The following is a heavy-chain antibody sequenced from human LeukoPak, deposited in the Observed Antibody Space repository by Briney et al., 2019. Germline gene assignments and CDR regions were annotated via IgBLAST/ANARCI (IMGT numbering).Heavy chain of an antibody. CDR3: AGGIVVVPAAIRDPKGDYYYYGMDV. CDR1: GYTFTSYG. J-gene: IGHJ6*04. Sequence: ASVKVSCKASGYTFTSYGISWVRQAPGQGLEWMGWISAYNGNTNYAQKLQGRVTMTTDTSTSTAYMELRSLRSDDTAVYYCAGGIVVVPAAIRDPKGDYYYYGMDVWGKGTTVTVSS. V-gene: IGHV1-18*04. CDR2: ISAYNGNT. D-gene: IGHD2-2*01.